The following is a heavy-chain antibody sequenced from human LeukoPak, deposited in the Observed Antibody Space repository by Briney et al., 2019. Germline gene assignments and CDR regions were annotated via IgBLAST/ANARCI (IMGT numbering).Heavy chain of an antibody. CDR3: ARGASNYDSSGGYGMDV. J-gene: IGHJ6*02. Sequence: GGSLRLSCRPSGFTLSSYGFHWGRQAPGKGLESVAVIWYDGSQKYYADSVKGRFTISRDNSKNTLSLQMNSLRAEDTAVYYCARGASNYDSSGGYGMDVWGQGTTVTVSS. D-gene: IGHD3-22*01. V-gene: IGHV3-33*01. CDR2: IWYDGSQK. CDR1: GFTLSSYG.